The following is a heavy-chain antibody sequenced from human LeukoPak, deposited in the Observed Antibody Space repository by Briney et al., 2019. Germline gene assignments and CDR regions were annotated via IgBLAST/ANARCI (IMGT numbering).Heavy chain of an antibody. V-gene: IGHV3-53*01. CDR1: GFTFCGYE. D-gene: IGHD4-17*01. Sequence: RGSLSLSCVVSGFTFCGYEMNCVRQAPGKGLEGGSVIYSGGSTYYADPVKGRFTISRDNSNNTLYLQMNSLRAEDTAVYYCARDVDYGDYWIDYWGQGTLVTVSS. J-gene: IGHJ4*02. CDR2: IYSGGST. CDR3: ARDVDYGDYWIDY.